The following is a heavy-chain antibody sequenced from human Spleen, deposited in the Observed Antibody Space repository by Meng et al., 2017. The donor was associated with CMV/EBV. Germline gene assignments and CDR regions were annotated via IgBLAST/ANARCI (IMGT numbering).Heavy chain of an antibody. CDR2: IKHTGSEK. J-gene: IGHJ6*02. CDR1: GFTFNGYW. D-gene: IGHD3-3*01. Sequence: GESLKISCLASGFTFNGYWMTWVRQAPGKGLEWVANIKHTGSEKNYVDSVKGRFTISRDNAKNSLYLQMNSLRAEDTAVYYCARDRYYDFWSGYFGYYYYGMDVWGQGTTVTVSS. CDR3: ARDRYYDFWSGYFGYYYYGMDV. V-gene: IGHV3-7*01.